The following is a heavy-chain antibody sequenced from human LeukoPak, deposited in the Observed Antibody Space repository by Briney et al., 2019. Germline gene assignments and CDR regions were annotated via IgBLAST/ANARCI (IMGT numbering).Heavy chain of an antibody. J-gene: IGHJ6*03. D-gene: IGHD4-11*01. V-gene: IGHV1-46*01. CDR2: INPSGGST. Sequence: ASVKVSCKASGYTFTSYYMHWVRQAPGQGLEWMGIINPSGGSTSYAQNLQGRVTMTRDMSKSTVHMELSSLRSEDTAVYYCARDLYYSSYYYYYYMDVWGKGTTVTVSS. CDR1: GYTFTSYY. CDR3: ARDLYYSSYYYYYYMDV.